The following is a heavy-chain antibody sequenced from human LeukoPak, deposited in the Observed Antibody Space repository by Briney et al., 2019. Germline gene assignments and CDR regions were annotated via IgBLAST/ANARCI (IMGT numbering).Heavy chain of an antibody. J-gene: IGHJ4*02. Sequence: GGSLRLSCAASGFTFSSYAMSRVRQAPGKGLEWVSAISGSGGSTYYADSVKGRFTISRDNSKNTLYLQMNSLRAEDTAVYYCASTKSSIAARPVDYWGQGTLVTVSS. CDR1: GFTFSSYA. CDR3: ASTKSSIAARPVDY. V-gene: IGHV3-23*01. D-gene: IGHD6-6*01. CDR2: ISGSGGST.